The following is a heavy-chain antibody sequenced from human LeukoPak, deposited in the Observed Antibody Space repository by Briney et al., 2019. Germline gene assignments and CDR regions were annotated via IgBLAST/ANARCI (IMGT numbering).Heavy chain of an antibody. CDR1: GYIFINYG. D-gene: IGHD4-23*01. CDR2: INTYNGDT. Sequence: GASVKVSCEASGYIFINYGISWVRQAPGQGFEWMGWINTYNGDTKYAQKLQGRVTMTTDTSASTAYMELSSLRSEDMAVYYCATGGNWDFDYWGQGTLVTVSS. J-gene: IGHJ4*02. CDR3: ATGGNWDFDY. V-gene: IGHV1-18*03.